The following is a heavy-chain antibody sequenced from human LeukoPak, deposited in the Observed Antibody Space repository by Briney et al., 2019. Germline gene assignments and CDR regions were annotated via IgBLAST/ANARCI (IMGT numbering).Heavy chain of an antibody. Sequence: GESLKISCKGSGYSFTSYWIVWVRQMPGKGLEWMGIIYPGDSDTRYSPSFQGQVTISADKSISTAYLQWSSLKASDTAMYYCARVNTAMAYYFDYWGQGTLVTVSS. J-gene: IGHJ4*02. CDR2: IYPGDSDT. CDR1: GYSFTSYW. D-gene: IGHD5-18*01. CDR3: ARVNTAMAYYFDY. V-gene: IGHV5-51*01.